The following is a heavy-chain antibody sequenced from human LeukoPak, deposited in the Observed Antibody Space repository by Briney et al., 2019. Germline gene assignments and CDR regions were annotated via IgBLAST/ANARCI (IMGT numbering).Heavy chain of an antibody. CDR2: ISAYNGNT. J-gene: IGHJ4*02. V-gene: IGHV1-18*01. D-gene: IGHD2-2*01. CDR1: GYTFTSYG. CDR3: AKDCSSTSCYSD. Sequence: ASVKVSCRASGYTFTSYGISWVRQAPGQGLEWMGWISAYNGNTNYAQKLQGRVTMTTDTSTSTAYMELRSLRSDDTAVYYCAKDCSSTSCYSDWGQGTLVTVSS.